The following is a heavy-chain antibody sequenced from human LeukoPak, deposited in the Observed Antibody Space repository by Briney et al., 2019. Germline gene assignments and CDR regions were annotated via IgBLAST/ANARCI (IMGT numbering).Heavy chain of an antibody. CDR3: ARDVRDSSGYYLRIFAY. D-gene: IGHD3-22*01. J-gene: IGHJ4*02. Sequence: PSVTLSLTCTVSGGSISSSSYYWGWIRQPPGKGLGWFVYIYDSGSTNYNPSLKSRVTISVVTSKNQFSLKLSSVTAADTAVYYCARDVRDSSGYYLRIFAYWGQGNLVTVSS. V-gene: IGHV4-61*01. CDR2: IYDSGST. CDR1: GGSISSSSYY.